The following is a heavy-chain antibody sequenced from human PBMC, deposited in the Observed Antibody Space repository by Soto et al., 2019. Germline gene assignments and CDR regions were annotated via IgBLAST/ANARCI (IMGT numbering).Heavy chain of an antibody. V-gene: IGHV3-30*18. CDR2: ISYDGSNK. CDR1: GFTFSSYG. J-gene: IGHJ4*02. CDR3: AKGRMDY. Sequence: PGGSLRLSCAASGFTFSSYGMHWVRQAPGKGLEWVAVISYDGSNKYYADSVKGRFTISRDNSKNTLYLQMNSLRAEDTAVYYCAKGRMDYWGQGTLVTVSS.